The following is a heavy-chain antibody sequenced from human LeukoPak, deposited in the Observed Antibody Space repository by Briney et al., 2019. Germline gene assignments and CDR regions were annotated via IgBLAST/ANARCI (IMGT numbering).Heavy chain of an antibody. CDR1: GYTFNSYY. V-gene: IGHV1-46*02. J-gene: IGHJ4*02. D-gene: IGHD2-21*02. Sequence: ASVKVSCKASGYTFNSYYMHWVRQAPGQGLEWMGIINPSSGSTSYAQNFQGRVTMTRDTSSSTVYMELSSLRSEDTAVYYCARGSCGGDCYYDYWGQGTLVTVSS. CDR3: ARGSCGGDCYYDY. CDR2: INPSSGST.